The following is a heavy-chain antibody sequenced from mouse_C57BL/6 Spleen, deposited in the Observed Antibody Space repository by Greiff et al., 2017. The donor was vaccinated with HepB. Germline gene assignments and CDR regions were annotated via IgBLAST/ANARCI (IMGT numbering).Heavy chain of an antibody. Sequence: EVQLQQSGPELVKPGASVKISCKASGYTFTDYYMNWVKQSHGKSLEWIGDINPNNGGTSYNQKFKGKATLTVDKSSSTAYMELRSLTSEDSAVYYCARGGEWLPYWYFDVWGTGTTVTVSS. D-gene: IGHD2-2*01. CDR1: GYTFTDYY. CDR3: ARGGEWLPYWYFDV. CDR2: INPNNGGT. J-gene: IGHJ1*03. V-gene: IGHV1-26*01.